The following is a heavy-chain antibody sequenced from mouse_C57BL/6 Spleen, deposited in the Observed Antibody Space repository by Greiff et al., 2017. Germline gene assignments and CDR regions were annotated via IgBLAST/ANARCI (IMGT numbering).Heavy chain of an antibody. D-gene: IGHD2-3*01. V-gene: IGHV1-82*01. CDR1: GYAFSSSW. CDR3: ARGGDGYSYYYAMDY. J-gene: IGHJ4*01. CDR2: IYPGDGDT. Sequence: QVQLKESGPELVKPGASVKISCKASGYAFSSSWMNWVKQRPGKGLEWIGRIYPGDGDTNYNGKFKGKATLTADKSSSTAYMQLSSLTSEDSAVYFCARGGDGYSYYYAMDYWGQGTSVTVSS.